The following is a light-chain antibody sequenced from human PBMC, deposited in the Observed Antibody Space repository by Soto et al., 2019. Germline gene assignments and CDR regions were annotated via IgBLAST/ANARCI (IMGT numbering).Light chain of an antibody. CDR2: ENT. CDR3: QAWDISTVV. Sequence: SYELTQPPSVSVSPGQTASITCSGDKLGDKYACWYQQKPGQSPVLVIYENTKRPSGIPERFSGSNSGNTATLTISGTQATDEADYYCQAWDISTVVFGGGTKVTVL. V-gene: IGLV3-1*01. J-gene: IGLJ2*01. CDR1: KLGDKY.